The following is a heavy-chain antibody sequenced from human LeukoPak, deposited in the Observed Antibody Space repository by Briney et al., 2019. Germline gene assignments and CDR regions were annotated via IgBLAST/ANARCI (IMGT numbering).Heavy chain of an antibody. D-gene: IGHD2-15*01. CDR2: ISRSSSTI. CDR3: ARDASRYCSGGNCYSGLLGYFDY. CDR1: GFSFSSYT. J-gene: IGHJ4*02. Sequence: GGSLRLSCAASGFSFSSYTMNWVRQAPGKGLERVSYISRSSSTIKYADSVKGRFTISRDNAKNSLYLQMNSLRAEDTAVYYCARDASRYCSGGNCYSGLLGYFDYWGQGTLVTVSS. V-gene: IGHV3-48*01.